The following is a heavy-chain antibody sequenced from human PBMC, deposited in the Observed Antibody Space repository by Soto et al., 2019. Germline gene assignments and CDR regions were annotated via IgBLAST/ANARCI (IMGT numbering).Heavy chain of an antibody. CDR1: GASIRNTGFY. Sequence: QVQLQESGPGLVKPSETLSLTATVSGASIRNTGFYWSWIRQPPGKGLEWIGYIYSSGSTTYNSSLKSRVTISLDTSKNQVSLNLTSVTAADTAMYYGARTTASRSLDVWGHGTMVSVSS. V-gene: IGHV4-61*08. D-gene: IGHD2-21*02. CDR3: ARTTASRSLDV. J-gene: IGHJ3*01. CDR2: IYSSGST.